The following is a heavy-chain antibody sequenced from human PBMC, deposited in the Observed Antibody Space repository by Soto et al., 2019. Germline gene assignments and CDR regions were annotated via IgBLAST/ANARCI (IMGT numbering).Heavy chain of an antibody. Sequence: LRLSCAASGFTFSSYAMSWVRQAPGEGLEWVSTIGSVGGDTYYADSVKGRFTISRDDSKNTLLLQMNSLRAEDTAVYYCVKDRMAYNYVWDHFDIWGQGTTVPVSS. D-gene: IGHD3-16*01. V-gene: IGHV3-23*01. CDR3: VKDRMAYNYVWDHFDI. CDR1: GFTFSSYA. CDR2: IGSVGGDT. J-gene: IGHJ3*02.